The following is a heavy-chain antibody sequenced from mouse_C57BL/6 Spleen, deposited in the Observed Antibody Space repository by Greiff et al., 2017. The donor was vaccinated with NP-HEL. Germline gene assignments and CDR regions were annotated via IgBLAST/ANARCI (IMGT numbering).Heavy chain of an antibody. D-gene: IGHD3-2*02. Sequence: QVQLQQSVAELVRPGASVTLSCKASGYTFTDYEMHWVKQTPVHGLEWIGAIDPETGGTAYNHGFKGKAILTADKSSSTAYMELRSLTSEDSAVYYCTGGAQAAMDYWGQGTSVTVSS. V-gene: IGHV1-15*01. J-gene: IGHJ4*01. CDR2: IDPETGGT. CDR3: TGGAQAAMDY. CDR1: GYTFTDYE.